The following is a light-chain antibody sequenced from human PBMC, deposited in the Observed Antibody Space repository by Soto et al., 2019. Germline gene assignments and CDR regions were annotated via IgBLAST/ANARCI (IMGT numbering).Light chain of an antibody. CDR3: CSYAGSSTYV. J-gene: IGLJ1*01. V-gene: IGLV2-23*01. CDR1: SSDVGSYNL. Sequence: QSVLTRPASVSGSPGQSITISCTGTSSDVGSYNLVSWYQQHPGKAPKLMIYEGSKRPSGVSNRFSGSKSGNTASLTISGFQAEDAAYYYRCSYAGSSTYVFGPGTKLTVL. CDR2: EGS.